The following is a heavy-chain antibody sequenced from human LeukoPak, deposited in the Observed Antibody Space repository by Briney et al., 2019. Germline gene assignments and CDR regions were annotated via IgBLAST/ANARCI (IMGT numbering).Heavy chain of an antibody. CDR2: IRYDGSTK. CDR1: GFMFRSYG. J-gene: IGHJ4*02. CDR3: ARISSITTPRTLQY. V-gene: IGHV3-30*02. Sequence: GGSLRLSCAASGFMFRSYGMHWVRQAPGKGLQWVAFIRYDGSTKDYAESVKGRFTISRDNSKNTLYLQMSRLRAEDTAVYYCARISSITTPRTLQYWGQGSLVIVSS. D-gene: IGHD1-14*01.